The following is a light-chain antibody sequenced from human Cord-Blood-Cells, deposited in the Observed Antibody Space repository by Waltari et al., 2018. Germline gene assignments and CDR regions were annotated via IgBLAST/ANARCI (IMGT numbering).Light chain of an antibody. J-gene: IGLJ2*01. Sequence: QSVLTQPPSVLGAPGQRFTIPCPGSCANIGPGNDVHWYQQVTGTAPKLLISGNSNRPSGVPDRFSGCKSGTAASLAITGLQAEDEADYYCQSYDSSLSVVFGGGTKLTVL. CDR3: QSYDSSLSVV. V-gene: IGLV1-40*01. CDR2: GNS. CDR1: CANIGPGND.